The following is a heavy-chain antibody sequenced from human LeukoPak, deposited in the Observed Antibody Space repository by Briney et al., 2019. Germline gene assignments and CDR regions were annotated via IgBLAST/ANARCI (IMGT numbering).Heavy chain of an antibody. D-gene: IGHD6-19*01. CDR3: AKDIGYSSGWTFDY. J-gene: IGHJ4*02. CDR1: GFTFSSYA. CDR2: ISNNGGRI. V-gene: IGHV3-23*01. Sequence: GGSLRLSCEASGFTFSSYAMSWVRQAPGKGLEWVSTISNNGGRIYYADSVRGRFTISRDNSKNTLYLQMNSLRAEDTAVYYCAKDIGYSSGWTFDYWGQGTLVTVSS.